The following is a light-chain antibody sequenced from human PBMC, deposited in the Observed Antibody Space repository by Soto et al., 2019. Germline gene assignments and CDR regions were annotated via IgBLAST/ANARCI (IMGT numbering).Light chain of an antibody. CDR1: SSNIGAGYG. CDR2: VNI. J-gene: IGLJ3*02. V-gene: IGLV1-40*01. CDR3: QSYDSSLSVNWV. Sequence: QSVLTQPPSVSGAPGQRVTISCTGNSSNIGAGYGVHWYQQLPGTAPKLLIYVNINRPSGVPDRFSGSKSGTSASLAITGLQAEDEADYYCQSYDSSLSVNWVFGGGTKLTVL.